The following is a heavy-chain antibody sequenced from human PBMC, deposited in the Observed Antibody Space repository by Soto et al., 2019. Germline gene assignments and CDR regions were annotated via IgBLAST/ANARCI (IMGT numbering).Heavy chain of an antibody. J-gene: IGHJ5*02. V-gene: IGHV1-69*06. D-gene: IGHD6-19*01. CDR1: GGTFSSYA. Sequence: QVQLVQSGAEVKKPGSSVKVSCKASGGTFSSYAISWVRQAPGQGLEWMGGIIPIFGTANYAQKFQGRVTITADKSTSTAYMERSSLRSEDTAVYYRARGEISSGWYEGYWFDPWGQGTLVTVSS. CDR3: ARGEISSGWYEGYWFDP. CDR2: IIPIFGTA.